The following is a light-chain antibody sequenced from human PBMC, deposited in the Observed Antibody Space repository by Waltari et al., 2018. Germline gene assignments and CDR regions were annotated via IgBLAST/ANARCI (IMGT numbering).Light chain of an antibody. J-gene: IGKJ1*01. V-gene: IGKV3-20*01. CDR3: QHYVRLPAT. CDR2: GAS. Sequence: EILLTQSPGTLSLSPGERATLSCRASQSVTRALAWYQQKPGQAPRLLIYGASNRATGIPDRFSGSGSGTDFSLTISRLEPEDFAVYYCQHYVRLPATFSQGTKVEIK. CDR1: QSVTRA.